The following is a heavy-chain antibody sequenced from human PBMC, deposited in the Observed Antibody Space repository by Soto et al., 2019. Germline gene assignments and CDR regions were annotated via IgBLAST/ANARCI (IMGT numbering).Heavy chain of an antibody. J-gene: IGHJ4*02. CDR3: ARAYYFGSGTSYTLYY. CDR1: GFTFSNYG. CDR2: ISDDGVSK. Sequence: TGGSLRLSCAASGFTFSNYGMHWVRQAPGKGLEWVAVISDDGVSKYYADSVQGRFTISRDNSESAVFLQMNSLRPDDTALYFCARAYYFGSGTSYTLYYWGQGTQVTVS. V-gene: IGHV3-30*03. D-gene: IGHD3-10*01.